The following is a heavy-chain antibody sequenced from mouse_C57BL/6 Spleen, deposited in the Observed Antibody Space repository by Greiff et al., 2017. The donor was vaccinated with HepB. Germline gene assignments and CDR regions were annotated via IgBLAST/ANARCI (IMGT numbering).Heavy chain of an antibody. V-gene: IGHV2-2*01. CDR3: ARIPGYFDV. Sequence: QVHVKQSGPGLVQPSQSLSITCTVSGFSLTSYGVHWVRQSPGKGLEWLGVIWSGGSTDYNAAFISRLSISKDNSKSQVFFKMNSLQADDTAIYYCARIPGYFDVWGTGTTVTVSS. CDR2: IWSGGST. J-gene: IGHJ1*03. CDR1: GFSLTSYG.